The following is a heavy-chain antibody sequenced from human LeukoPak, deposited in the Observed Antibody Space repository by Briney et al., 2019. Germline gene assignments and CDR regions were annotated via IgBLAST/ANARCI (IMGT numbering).Heavy chain of an antibody. CDR3: ARGSWRGSDYKFDP. D-gene: IGHD4-11*01. V-gene: IGHV1-8*01. J-gene: IGHJ5*02. CDR2: MNPNSGNT. Sequence: ASMKVSCKASGYTFTSYDINWGRQATGQRLGWMGWMNPNSGNTGYAQKFQGRVTMTRNTSISTAYMELSSLRSEDTAVYYCARGSWRGSDYKFDPWGQGTLVTVSS. CDR1: GYTFTSYD.